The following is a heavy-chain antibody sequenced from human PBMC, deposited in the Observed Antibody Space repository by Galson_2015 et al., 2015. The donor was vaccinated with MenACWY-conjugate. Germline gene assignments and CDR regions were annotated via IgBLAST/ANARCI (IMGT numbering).Heavy chain of an antibody. D-gene: IGHD3-10*01. CDR2: ITSGSDYI. Sequence: SLRLSCAASGFTFNTYTMNWVRQAPGEGLEWVSSITSGSDYIYYADSVNGRFTVSRDNAENSLYLQMNSLRPEDTAVYYCAREDLAWVFGLDYWGQGTLVTVSS. J-gene: IGHJ4*02. CDR1: GFTFNTYT. CDR3: AREDLAWVFGLDY. V-gene: IGHV3-21*01.